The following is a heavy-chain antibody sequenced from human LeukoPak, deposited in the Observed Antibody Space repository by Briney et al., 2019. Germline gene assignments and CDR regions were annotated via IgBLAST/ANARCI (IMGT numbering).Heavy chain of an antibody. J-gene: IGHJ4*02. Sequence: GSLRLSCAASGFTFTNYAMSWVRQAPGEGLEWVSAISGSGGSTYYADSVKGRFTISRDNSKSTLYLQMNSVRAEDTAVYYCARNHDILTAVYYFDYWGQGTLVTVSS. CDR1: GFTFTNYA. CDR2: ISGSGGST. CDR3: ARNHDILTAVYYFDY. V-gene: IGHV3-23*01. D-gene: IGHD3-9*01.